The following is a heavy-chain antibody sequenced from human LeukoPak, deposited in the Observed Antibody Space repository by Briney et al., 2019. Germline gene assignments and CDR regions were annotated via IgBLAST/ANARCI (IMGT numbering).Heavy chain of an antibody. Sequence: SETLSLTCAVYGGSFSGYYWSWIRQPPGKGLEWIGEINHSGSTNYNPSLKSRVTISVDTSKNQFSLKLSSVTAADTAVYYCARVNNAAAAGYYFDYWGQGTLVTVSS. CDR3: ARVNNAAAAGYYFDY. CDR2: INHSGST. V-gene: IGHV4-34*01. CDR1: GGSFSGYY. D-gene: IGHD6-13*01. J-gene: IGHJ4*02.